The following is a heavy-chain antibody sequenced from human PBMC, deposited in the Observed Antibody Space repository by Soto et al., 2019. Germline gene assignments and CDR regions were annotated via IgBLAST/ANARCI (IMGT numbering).Heavy chain of an antibody. D-gene: IGHD2-21*01. Sequence: SVPLSVTCDVYGGSFIGYIWTWIRQTPGKGLQWIGQINHSGSANYNPSLKSRVTISVDRSKNQFSLKLSSVTAADTAVYYCARGPPLLWWGDAFDFWGQGTLVTVSS. J-gene: IGHJ4*02. CDR2: INHSGSA. CDR1: GGSFIGYI. CDR3: ARGPPLLWWGDAFDF. V-gene: IGHV4-34*01.